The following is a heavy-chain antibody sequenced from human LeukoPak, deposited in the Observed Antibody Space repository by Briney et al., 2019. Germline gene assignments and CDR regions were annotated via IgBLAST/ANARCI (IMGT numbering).Heavy chain of an antibody. CDR1: GYTFTGHF. CDR2: INPNSGAT. V-gene: IGHV1-2*02. Sequence: ASLKVSCKDSGYTFTGHFMHWVRQTPGQGLEWMGWINPNSGATNYAQKLQGRVTMTRDTSITTAYMELSTLTADDTAVYYCARVSLPGYFSLNLDYWGQGTLLTVTS. J-gene: IGHJ4*02. D-gene: IGHD3-9*01. CDR3: ARVSLPGYFSLNLDY.